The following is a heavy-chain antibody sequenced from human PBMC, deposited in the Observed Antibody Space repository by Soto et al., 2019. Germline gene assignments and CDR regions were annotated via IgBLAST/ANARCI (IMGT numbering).Heavy chain of an antibody. CDR1: GGSISSSSYY. J-gene: IGHJ4*02. Sequence: QLQLQESGPGLVKPSETLSLTCTVSGGSISSSSYYWGWIRQPPGKGLEWIGSIYYSGSTYYNPSLKSRATISVATSKTHVSLKLRSVTAADTAVYYCARHTPAISISDHWGQGTLVTVSS. CDR3: ARHTPAISISDH. CDR2: IYYSGST. D-gene: IGHD2-15*01. V-gene: IGHV4-39*01.